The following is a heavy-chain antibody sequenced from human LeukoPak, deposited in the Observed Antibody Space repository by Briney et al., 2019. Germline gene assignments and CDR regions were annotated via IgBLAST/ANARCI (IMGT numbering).Heavy chain of an antibody. Sequence: ASVKVSCKVSGYTLTELSMHWVRQAPGKGLEWMGGFDPEDGETIYAQKFQSRVTMTEDTSTDTAYMELSSLRSEDTAVYYCATVSCSSTSCYEEKYYFDYWGQGTLVTVSS. CDR2: FDPEDGET. CDR3: ATVSCSSTSCYEEKYYFDY. J-gene: IGHJ4*02. D-gene: IGHD2-2*01. V-gene: IGHV1-24*01. CDR1: GYTLTELS.